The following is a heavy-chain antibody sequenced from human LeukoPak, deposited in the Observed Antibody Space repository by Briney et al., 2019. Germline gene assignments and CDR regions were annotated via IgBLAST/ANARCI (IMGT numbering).Heavy chain of an antibody. CDR1: GYTFTGYY. CDR2: INPNSGGT. V-gene: IGHV1-2*06. CDR3: ARGGTYYYDSSGYPSGFDY. J-gene: IGHJ4*02. D-gene: IGHD3-22*01. Sequence: ASVKVSCXASGYTFTGYYMHWVRQAPGQGPEWMGRINPNSGGTNYAQKFQGRVTMTRDTSISTAYMELSRLRSDDTAVYYCARGGTYYYDSSGYPSGFDYWGQGTLVTVSS.